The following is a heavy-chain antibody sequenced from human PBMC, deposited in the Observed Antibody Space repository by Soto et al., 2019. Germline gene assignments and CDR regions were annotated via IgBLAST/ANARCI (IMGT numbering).Heavy chain of an antibody. Sequence: PGGSLRLSCAASGFTFSSYAMHWVRQAPGKGLEWVAVISYDGSNKYHADSVKGRFTISRDNSKNTLYLQMNSLRAEDTAVYYCARDRRFLEWPYGMDVWGQGTTVTSP. CDR1: GFTFSSYA. CDR3: ARDRRFLEWPYGMDV. D-gene: IGHD3-3*01. CDR2: ISYDGSNK. J-gene: IGHJ6*02. V-gene: IGHV3-30-3*01.